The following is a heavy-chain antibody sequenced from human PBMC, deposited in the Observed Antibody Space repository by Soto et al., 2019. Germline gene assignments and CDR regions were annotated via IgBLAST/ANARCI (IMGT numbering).Heavy chain of an antibody. Sequence: ASVKVSCKASGYTFTDYYMHWVRQAPGQGLEWTGWINPDSGGTDYAQKFQGRVTMTRDTSISTAYMELSSLRSDDTAVYYCARDPIGGGAPYYVDYWGQGTLVTVSS. CDR3: ARDPIGGGAPYYVDY. D-gene: IGHD3-16*01. CDR2: INPDSGGT. J-gene: IGHJ4*02. V-gene: IGHV1-2*02. CDR1: GYTFTDYY.